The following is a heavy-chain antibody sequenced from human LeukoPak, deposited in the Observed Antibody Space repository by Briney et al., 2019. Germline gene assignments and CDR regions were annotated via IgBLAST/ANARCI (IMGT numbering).Heavy chain of an antibody. D-gene: IGHD1-7*01. CDR2: IKQDGSEK. V-gene: IGHV3-7*01. CDR1: GFTFSGFW. J-gene: IGHJ4*02. Sequence: PGGSVRLSCAASGFTFSGFWMSWVRQTPGKGLEWVANIKQDGSEKYYVDSVKGRFTISRDNAKNSLSLQMNSLRVEDTAVYYCARAGSFWHYVYWGQGTLVTVSS. CDR3: ARAGSFWHYVY.